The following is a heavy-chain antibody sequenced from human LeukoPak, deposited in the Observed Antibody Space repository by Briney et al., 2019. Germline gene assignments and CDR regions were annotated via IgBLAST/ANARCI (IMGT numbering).Heavy chain of an antibody. J-gene: IGHJ3*02. CDR1: GLTFSSYA. Sequence: GGSLRLSCAASGLTFSSYAMSWVRQAPGKGLEWVSIISGSGDTTYYADSVKGRFTISRDNPKNTLYLQMNSLRAEDTAVYYCAKDQQLVAFDIWGQGTMVTVSS. V-gene: IGHV3-23*01. D-gene: IGHD6-13*01. CDR2: ISGSGDTT. CDR3: AKDQQLVAFDI.